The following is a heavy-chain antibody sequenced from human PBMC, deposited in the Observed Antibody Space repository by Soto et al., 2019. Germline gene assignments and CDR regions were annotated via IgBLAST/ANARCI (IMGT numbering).Heavy chain of an antibody. CDR1: GFSFSSYW. D-gene: IGHD3-16*01. Sequence: PGGSLRLSCAASGFSFSSYWIHWVRQVPGKGLVWVSRIDYDGRTARYAESVRGRFTISRDNAKNTLYLQMNSLSAEDTAVYYCARDGGTDTPFDYWGQGALVTVSS. J-gene: IGHJ4*02. CDR2: IDYDGRTA. CDR3: ARDGGTDTPFDY. V-gene: IGHV3-74*01.